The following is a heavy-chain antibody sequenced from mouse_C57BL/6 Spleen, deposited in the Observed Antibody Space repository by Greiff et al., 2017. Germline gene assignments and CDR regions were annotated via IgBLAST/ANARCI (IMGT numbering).Heavy chain of an antibody. V-gene: IGHV1-50*01. CDR2: IDPSDSYS. D-gene: IGHD2-5*01. CDR1: GYTFTSYW. CDR3: ARRAYYSNYDAWFAY. J-gene: IGHJ3*01. Sequence: QVQLQQPGAELVKPGASVKLSCKASGYTFTSYWMQWVKQRPGQGLEWIGEIDPSDSYSNYNQPFNGKATLTVDTSSSTDYMQLSSLTSEDSAVXYCARRAYYSNYDAWFAYWGQGTLVTVSA.